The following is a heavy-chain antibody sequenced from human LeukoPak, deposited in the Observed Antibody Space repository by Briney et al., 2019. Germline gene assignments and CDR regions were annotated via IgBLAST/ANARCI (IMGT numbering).Heavy chain of an antibody. V-gene: IGHV4-39*01. Sequence: SETLSLTCTVSGGSISTSNYYWAWIRQPPGKGLQWIGSIYYRGNTYYNPSLKSRVTTSVDTSKNQFSLKLSSVTAADTAVYYCARHLGGSGSTDAFDIWGQGTVVTVSS. CDR1: GGSISTSNYY. J-gene: IGHJ3*02. CDR2: IYYRGNT. CDR3: ARHLGGSGSTDAFDI. D-gene: IGHD3-3*01.